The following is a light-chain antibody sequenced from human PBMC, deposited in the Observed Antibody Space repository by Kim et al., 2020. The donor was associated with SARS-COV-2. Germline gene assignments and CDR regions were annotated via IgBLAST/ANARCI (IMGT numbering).Light chain of an antibody. CDR2: GFS. CDR1: SMDVE. Sequence: VSGSPGQSATISCTGISMDVEVAWYQQSPGKAPKLILYGFSNRPSGVSDRFSGSKSGNTASLTISALQAEDEADYYCSSYVTRTTVFGGGTQLTVL. J-gene: IGLJ3*02. CDR3: SSYVTRTTV. V-gene: IGLV2-14*03.